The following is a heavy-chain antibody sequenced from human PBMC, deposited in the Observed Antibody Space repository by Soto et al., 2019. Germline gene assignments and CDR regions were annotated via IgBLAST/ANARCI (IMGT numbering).Heavy chain of an antibody. D-gene: IGHD2-15*01. CDR2: IYHSGST. V-gene: IGHV4-30-2*01. CDR1: VGSISSGGYS. Sequence: QLQLQESGSGLVKPSQTLSLTCAVSVGSISSGGYSWSWIRQPPGKGLEWIGDIYHSGSTYYNPSLKSRVTISVDRSKKQFSLKRSSVTAADTAVYYCARASVYCSGGSCPVGWFDPWGQGTLVTVSS. CDR3: ARASVYCSGGSCPVGWFDP. J-gene: IGHJ5*02.